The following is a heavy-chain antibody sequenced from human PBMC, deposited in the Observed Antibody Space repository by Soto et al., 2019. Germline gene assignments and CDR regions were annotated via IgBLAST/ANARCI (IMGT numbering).Heavy chain of an antibody. CDR1: GFTFDDFA. J-gene: IGHJ4*02. V-gene: IGHV3-9*01. CDR2: ISWNSGSI. Sequence: GGSLRLSCVASGFTFDDFAMHWGRQIPGKGLEWVAHISWNSGSIDYADSVRGRFTISRDNTKNSVYLQMKSLRVEDTALYYCTKDKGPTGTASDFWGQGTLVTVSS. D-gene: IGHD1-1*01. CDR3: TKDKGPTGTASDF.